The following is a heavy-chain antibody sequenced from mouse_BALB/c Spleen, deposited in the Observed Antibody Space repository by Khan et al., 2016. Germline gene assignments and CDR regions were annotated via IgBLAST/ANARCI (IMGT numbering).Heavy chain of an antibody. CDR1: GFSLTDYG. D-gene: IGHD2-3*01. V-gene: IGHV2-6-5*01. CDR2: IWRGGST. Sequence: QVQLKESGPGLVAPSQSLSITCTVSGFSLTDYGVSWIRQPPGKGLEWLGVIWRGGSTYYNSALNSRLSISNDNSKSQVFFKMTSLQTSSQAIYSCEKAPVEELYERDYWGKGTS. CDR3: EKAPVEELYERDY. J-gene: IGHJ4*01.